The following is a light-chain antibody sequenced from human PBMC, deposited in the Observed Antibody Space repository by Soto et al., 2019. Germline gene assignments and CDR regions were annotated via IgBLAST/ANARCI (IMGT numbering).Light chain of an antibody. V-gene: IGKV1-5*03. Sequence: DLQMTQSPSTLSASVGDRVTITCRASQSISSWLAWYQQKPGKAPKLLIYKASSLESGVPSRFSGSGSGTEFTLTISSLLPDDFATYYCQQYNSYPTFGQGTKVEIK. CDR2: KAS. CDR1: QSISSW. CDR3: QQYNSYPT. J-gene: IGKJ1*01.